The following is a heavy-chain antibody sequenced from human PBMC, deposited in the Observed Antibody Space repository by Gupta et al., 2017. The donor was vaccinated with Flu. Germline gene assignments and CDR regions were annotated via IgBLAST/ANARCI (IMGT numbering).Heavy chain of an antibody. V-gene: IGHV3-9*01. CDR1: GFTFDDYA. CDR3: AKDMFRFPYAMDV. D-gene: IGHD3-3*01. CDR2: ISWNSVSI. J-gene: IGHJ6*02. Sequence: EVQVVESGGGLVQPGRSLRLSCAASGFTFDDYAMHWVRRAPGKGLEWVAGISWNSVSIAYGDSVKGRFTISRDNAKNSLLLEMNSLRPADTALYYCAKDMFRFPYAMDVWGQGTPVTVSS.